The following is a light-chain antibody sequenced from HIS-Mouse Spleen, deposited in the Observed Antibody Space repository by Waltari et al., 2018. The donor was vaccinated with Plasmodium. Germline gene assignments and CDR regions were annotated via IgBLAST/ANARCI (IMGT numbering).Light chain of an antibody. CDR3: SSYTSSSTA. J-gene: IGLJ1*01. CDR1: SSDVGGYNY. V-gene: IGLV2-14*03. CDR2: DVS. Sequence: QSALTQPASVSGSPGQSITISCTGTSSDVGGYNYVSWYQQHPGTAPKLMIYDVSNRPSGVSNRFSGSKSGNTASLTISGLQAEDEADYYCSSYTSSSTAFGTGTKVTVL.